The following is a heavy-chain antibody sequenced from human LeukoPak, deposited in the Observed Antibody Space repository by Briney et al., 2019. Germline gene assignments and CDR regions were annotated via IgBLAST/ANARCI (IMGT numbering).Heavy chain of an antibody. V-gene: IGHV4-59*01. CDR3: ARVEEGYGSGRRENYYYYYMDV. CDR2: IHYTGST. D-gene: IGHD3-10*01. CDR1: GGSISSYY. Sequence: SETLSLTCTVSGGSISSYYWTWIRQPPGKGLEWIGYIHYTGSTNYNRSLRSRVTISVDTSKNQFSLKLSSVTAADTAVYYCARVEEGYGSGRRENYYYYYMDVWGKGTTVTISS. J-gene: IGHJ6*03.